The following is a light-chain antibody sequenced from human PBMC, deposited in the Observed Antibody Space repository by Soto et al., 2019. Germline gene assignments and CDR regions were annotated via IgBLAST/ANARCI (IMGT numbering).Light chain of an antibody. Sequence: ETVMTQSPATLSVSPGERATLSCRASQSVSSRLAWYQQKPGQAPRLLIYGASTRATGIQASFSGSGSETEFTLTISSLQSEDFAVYYCQQYNSWPLTFGGGTKVELK. J-gene: IGKJ4*01. CDR2: GAS. CDR3: QQYNSWPLT. V-gene: IGKV3-15*01. CDR1: QSVSSR.